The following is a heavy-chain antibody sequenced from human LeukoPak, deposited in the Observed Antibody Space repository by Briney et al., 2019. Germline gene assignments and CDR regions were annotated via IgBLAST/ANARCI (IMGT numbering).Heavy chain of an antibody. J-gene: IGHJ4*02. CDR1: GGSFSSSSYF. D-gene: IGHD3-10*01. Sequence: PSETLSLTCTVSGGSFSSSSYFWCWIRQPPGKGLEWIGSISYSGITYYNPSLKSRVTISADTSKNQVSLTLSSVTAADTAVYYCARHPELYFFDYWGQGTLVTVSS. CDR3: ARHPELYFFDY. V-gene: IGHV4-39*01. CDR2: ISYSGIT.